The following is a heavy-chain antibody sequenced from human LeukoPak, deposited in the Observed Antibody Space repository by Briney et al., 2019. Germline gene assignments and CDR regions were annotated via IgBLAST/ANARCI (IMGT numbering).Heavy chain of an antibody. CDR1: GFTFSSYW. V-gene: IGHV3-21*04. Sequence: GGSLRLSCAASGFTFSSYWMSWVRQAPGKGLEWVSSISSSSSYIYYADSVKGRFTISRDNAKNSLYLQMNSLRAEDTAVYYCARGSGSYSNRWGQGTLVTVSS. D-gene: IGHD1-26*01. CDR2: ISSSSSYI. CDR3: ARGSGSYSNR. J-gene: IGHJ5*02.